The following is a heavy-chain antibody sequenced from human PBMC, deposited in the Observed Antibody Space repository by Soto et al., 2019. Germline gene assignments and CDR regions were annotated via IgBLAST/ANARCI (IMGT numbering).Heavy chain of an antibody. J-gene: IGHJ4*02. Sequence: QVQLVQSGAEVKKPGASVKVSCKASGYTFTSYGISWVRQAPGQGLEWMGWISAYNGNTNYAQKLQGRVXXXTXXATSXXYMXXXXXXXXXXXXXXXXXXXXXXXXXXXXXFDYWGQGTLVTVSS. CDR2: ISAYNGNT. V-gene: IGHV1-18*01. CDR1: GYTFTSYG. CDR3: XXXXXXXXXXXXXXFDY.